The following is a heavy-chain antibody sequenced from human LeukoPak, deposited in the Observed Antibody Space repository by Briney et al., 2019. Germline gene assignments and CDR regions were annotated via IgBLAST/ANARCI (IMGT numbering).Heavy chain of an antibody. CDR3: ARESGTGAFDI. J-gene: IGHJ3*02. Sequence: GGALRLSCAASGFTFSSYSMNWVRQAPGEGLEWVSSISSSSSYIYYADSVKGRFTISRDNAKNSLYLQMNSLRAEDTAVYYCARESGTGAFDIWGQGTMVTVSS. V-gene: IGHV3-21*01. CDR2: ISSSSSYI. CDR1: GFTFSSYS. D-gene: IGHD3-10*01.